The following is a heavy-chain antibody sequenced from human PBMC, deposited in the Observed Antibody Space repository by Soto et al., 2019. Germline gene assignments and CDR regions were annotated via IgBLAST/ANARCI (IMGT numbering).Heavy chain of an antibody. CDR1: GYTFTSYG. CDR3: ARAVRRDIVVVPRGWFDP. D-gene: IGHD2-2*01. J-gene: IGHJ5*02. CDR2: ISAYNGNT. V-gene: IGHV1-18*01. Sequence: QVQLVQSGAEVKKPGASVKVSCKASGYTFTSYGISWVRQAPGQGLEWMGWISAYNGNTNYAQKLQGRVTMTTDTSTSTAYMELRSLRSDDTAVYYCARAVRRDIVVVPRGWFDPWGQGTLVTVSS.